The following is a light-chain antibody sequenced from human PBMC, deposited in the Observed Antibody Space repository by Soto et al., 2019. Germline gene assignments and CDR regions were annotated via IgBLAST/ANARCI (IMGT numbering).Light chain of an antibody. CDR1: QSVSNF. V-gene: IGKV3-11*01. CDR3: QQRSNWPWT. J-gene: IGKJ1*01. CDR2: DAS. Sequence: EIVLTQSPATLSLSPGERATLSCRASQSVSNFLAWYQQKPGQAPRLLISDASNRATGIPGRFSGSGSGTDVSLTISSLEPEDFAVYYCQQRSNWPWTFGQGTKVELK.